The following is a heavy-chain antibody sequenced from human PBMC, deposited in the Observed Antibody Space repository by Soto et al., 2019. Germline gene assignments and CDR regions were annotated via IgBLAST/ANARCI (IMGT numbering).Heavy chain of an antibody. CDR2: IYASGST. V-gene: IGHV4-59*01. J-gene: IGHJ5*02. D-gene: IGHD5-12*01. Sequence: QVQLQESGPGLVKPSETLSLTCTVSGGSILSYYWSWIRQTPGTGLEWIGYIYASGSTHYNPSLKSRVNISIETSKNQFSLRLTSVTAEDTAVYYCARDRGTSCGQGTVDTVSS. CDR3: ARDRGTS. CDR1: GGSILSYY.